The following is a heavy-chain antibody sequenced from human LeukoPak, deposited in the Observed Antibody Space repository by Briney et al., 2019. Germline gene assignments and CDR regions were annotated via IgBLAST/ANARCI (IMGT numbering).Heavy chain of an antibody. CDR2: MQQDGSEG. CDR1: GITFSRHW. Sequence: TGGSLRLSCVASGITFSRHWMKWVRQAPGKGLEWVASMQQDGSEGYYVDSVKGRFTISRDNAKNSLSLQMNSLRADDTAVYYCVTDRSGCYDYWGQGTLVTVSS. D-gene: IGHD2-15*01. V-gene: IGHV3-7*01. CDR3: VTDRSGCYDY. J-gene: IGHJ4*02.